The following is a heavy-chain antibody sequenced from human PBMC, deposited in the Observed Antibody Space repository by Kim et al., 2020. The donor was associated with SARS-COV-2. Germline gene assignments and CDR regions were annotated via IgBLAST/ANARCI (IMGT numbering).Heavy chain of an antibody. J-gene: IGHJ4*02. Sequence: ADSVKGRFTISRDNSKNTLYLQMNSPGAEDTAVYYCAKDRVVGGTTPFDYWGQGTLVTVSS. V-gene: IGHV3-23*01. D-gene: IGHD1-1*01. CDR3: AKDRVVGGTTPFDY.